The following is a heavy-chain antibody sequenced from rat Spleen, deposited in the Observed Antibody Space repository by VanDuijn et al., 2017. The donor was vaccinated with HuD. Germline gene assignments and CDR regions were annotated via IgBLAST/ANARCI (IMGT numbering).Heavy chain of an antibody. D-gene: IGHD1-12*02. CDR2: ISYDGSST. CDR1: GFTFSDYN. CDR3: ASGYYDGSYYWDYYFDY. V-gene: IGHV5-7*01. J-gene: IGHJ2*01. Sequence: EVQLVESGGGLVQPGRSLKLSCAASGFTFSDYNMAWVRQAPKKGLEWVATISYDGSSTYYRDSVKGRFTISRDNAKSTLYLQMDSLRSEDTATYYCASGYYDGSYYWDYYFDYWGQGVMVTVSS.